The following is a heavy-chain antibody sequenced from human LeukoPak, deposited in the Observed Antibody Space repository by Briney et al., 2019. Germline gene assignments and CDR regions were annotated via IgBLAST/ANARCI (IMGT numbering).Heavy chain of an antibody. Sequence: GESLKISCEASGYSFSTYWIGWVRQLPGEDLEWMGVFYPGDADNRYSPSFEGQVTISADRSITTAYLQWSSLKASDTAMYYCARGPRGGNWNEALDYWGQGTLVTVSS. V-gene: IGHV5-51*01. D-gene: IGHD1-1*01. CDR2: FYPGDADN. CDR3: ARGPRGGNWNEALDY. CDR1: GYSFSTYW. J-gene: IGHJ4*02.